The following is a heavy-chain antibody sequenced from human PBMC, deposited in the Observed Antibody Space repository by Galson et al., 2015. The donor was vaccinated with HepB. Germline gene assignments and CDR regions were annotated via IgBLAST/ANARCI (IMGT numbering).Heavy chain of an antibody. J-gene: IGHJ4*02. CDR2: MSYEGSKK. CDR1: GFTFSHYG. V-gene: IGHV3-30*18. CDR3: AKDRREYSYGTFYVDY. Sequence: SLRLSCAVSGFTFSHYGMHWVRQAPGKGLEWVAGMSYEGSKKYYADSVKGRFTISRDNSKNTVYLQMNSLRGEDTAVYYCAKDRREYSYGTFYVDYWGRGSLVTVSS. D-gene: IGHD5-12*01.